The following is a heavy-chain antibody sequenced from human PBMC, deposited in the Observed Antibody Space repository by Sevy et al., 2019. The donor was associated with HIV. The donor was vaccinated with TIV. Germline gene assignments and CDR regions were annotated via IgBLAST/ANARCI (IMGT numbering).Heavy chain of an antibody. CDR2: IRYDGSNK. Sequence: GGSLRLSCAASGFTFSSYGMHWVRQAPGKGLEWVAFIRYDGSNKYYADSVKGRFTISRDNSKNTLYLQMNSLRAEDTAVYYCAKDPSPTAAGYYYYCMDVWGKGTTVTVSS. CDR3: AKDPSPTAAGYYYYCMDV. V-gene: IGHV3-30*02. J-gene: IGHJ6*03. D-gene: IGHD2-2*01. CDR1: GFTFSSYG.